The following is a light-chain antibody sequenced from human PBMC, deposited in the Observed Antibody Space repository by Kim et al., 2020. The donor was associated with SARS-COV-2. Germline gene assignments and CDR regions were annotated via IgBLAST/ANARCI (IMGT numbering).Light chain of an antibody. CDR2: DAS. CDR3: QQRDTYSRT. CDR1: HSINRW. J-gene: IGKJ1*01. V-gene: IGKV1-5*01. Sequence: SAAVGARVTITCRASHSINRWLGLYSEKPGKAPKLLMYDASILQSGVPSRFSCRGSGTEFTLTISSLQPDDFATYYCQQRDTYSRTFGQGTKL.